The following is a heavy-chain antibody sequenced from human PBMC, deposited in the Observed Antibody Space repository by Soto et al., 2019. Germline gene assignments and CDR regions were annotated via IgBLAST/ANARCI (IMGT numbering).Heavy chain of an antibody. CDR3: ARGEGAYYYYGMDV. CDR1: GGSISSGGYS. V-gene: IGHV4-30-2*01. D-gene: IGHD1-26*01. J-gene: IGHJ6*02. Sequence: SETLSLTCAVSGGSISSGGYSWSWIRQPPGKGLEWIGYIYHSGSTYYNPSLQSRVTISVDRSKNQFSLKLSSVTAADTAVYYCARGEGAYYYYGMDVWGQGTTVTVSS. CDR2: IYHSGST.